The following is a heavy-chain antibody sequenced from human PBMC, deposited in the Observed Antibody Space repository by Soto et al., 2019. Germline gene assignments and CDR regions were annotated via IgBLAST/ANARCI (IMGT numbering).Heavy chain of an antibody. Sequence: QVQLVQSGAEVKKPGSSVKVSCTASGGTFSSYAISWVRQAPGQGLEWMGGTIPIFGTANYAQKFQGRVTITADESTSTAYMELSSLRSEDTAVYYCARSGWANGGVINWGQGTLVTVSS. CDR2: TIPIFGTA. J-gene: IGHJ4*02. V-gene: IGHV1-69*01. CDR1: GGTFSSYA. D-gene: IGHD3-16*01. CDR3: ARSGWANGGVIN.